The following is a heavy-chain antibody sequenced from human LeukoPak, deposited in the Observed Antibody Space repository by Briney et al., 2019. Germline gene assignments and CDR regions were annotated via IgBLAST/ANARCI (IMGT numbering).Heavy chain of an antibody. V-gene: IGHV3-64D*06. CDR3: VKSLDYYDSSGYYPLDY. D-gene: IGHD3-22*01. J-gene: IGHJ4*02. CDR1: GFTFSSYA. CDR2: ISNNGGST. Sequence: GGSLRLSCSASGFTFSSYAMHWVRQAPGKGLEYVSAISNNGGSTYYADSVKGRFTISRDNSKNTLYLQMSSLRAEDTAVYYCVKSLDYYDSSGYYPLDYWGQGTLVIVSS.